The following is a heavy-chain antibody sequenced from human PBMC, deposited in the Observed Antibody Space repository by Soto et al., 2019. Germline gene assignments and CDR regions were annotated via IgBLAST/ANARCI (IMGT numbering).Heavy chain of an antibody. CDR2: VSSDGNNK. J-gene: IGHJ5*02. CDR1: GFSFSNYA. Sequence: GGSLRLCCVASGFSFSNYARHWVRQAPGKGLEWVAFVSSDGNNKYYAESVKGRFTISRDNAKNTLYLQVDRLTVDDTAVYYCAKDRVIQLLPIWPDPWGQGTLVTVSS. CDR3: AKDRVIQLLPIWPDP. V-gene: IGHV3-30*02. D-gene: IGHD2-2*01.